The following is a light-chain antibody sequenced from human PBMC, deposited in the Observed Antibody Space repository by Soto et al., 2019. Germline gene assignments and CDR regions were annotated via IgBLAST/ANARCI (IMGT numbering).Light chain of an antibody. J-gene: IGLJ2*01. CDR3: SSYTITSTVV. CDR1: NSDIAVYSY. V-gene: IGLV2-14*01. CDR2: DVS. Sequence: QSALTQPASVSGSPGQSITISCTGTNSDIAVYSYVSWFQQHPGKAPKLIIYDVSNRPPGVSSRFSGSKSGNTASLTISGLQAEDESDYYCSSYTITSTVVFGGGTKLTVL.